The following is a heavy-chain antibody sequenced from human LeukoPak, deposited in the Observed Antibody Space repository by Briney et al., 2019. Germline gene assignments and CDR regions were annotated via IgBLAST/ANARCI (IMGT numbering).Heavy chain of an antibody. Sequence: ASVKVSCKASGYTFTGYYMHWVRQAPGQGLEWMGWISAYNGNTNYAQKLQGRVTMTTDTSTSTAYMELSSLRSEDTAVYYCAQSSHCSSTSCYLYYYYMDVWGKGTTVTISS. J-gene: IGHJ6*03. CDR3: AQSSHCSSTSCYLYYYYMDV. CDR1: GYTFTGYY. D-gene: IGHD2-2*01. V-gene: IGHV1-18*04. CDR2: ISAYNGNT.